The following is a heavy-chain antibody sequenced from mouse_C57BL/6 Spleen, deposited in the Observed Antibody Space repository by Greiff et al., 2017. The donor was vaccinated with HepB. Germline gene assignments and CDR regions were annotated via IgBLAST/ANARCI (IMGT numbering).Heavy chain of an antibody. V-gene: IGHV1-53*01. Sequence: VQLQQPGTELVKPGASVKLSCKASGYTFTSYWMHWVKQRPGQGLEWIGNINPSNGGTNYNEKFKSKATLTVDKSSSTAYMQLSSLTSEDSAVYYCARSAGSRGYAMDYWGQGTSVTVSS. CDR3: ARSAGSRGYAMDY. D-gene: IGHD1-1*01. J-gene: IGHJ4*01. CDR1: GYTFTSYW. CDR2: INPSNGGT.